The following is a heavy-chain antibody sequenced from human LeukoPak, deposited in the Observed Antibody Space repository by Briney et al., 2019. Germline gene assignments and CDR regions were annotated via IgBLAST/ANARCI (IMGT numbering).Heavy chain of an antibody. J-gene: IGHJ4*02. CDR2: INPNSGGT. CDR3: ARDLATMVQGVITSLDY. D-gene: IGHD3-10*01. CDR1: GYTFTGYY. V-gene: IGHV1-2*02. Sequence: ASVKVSCKASGYTFTGYYMHWVRQAPGQGLEWMGWINPNSGGTNYAQKFQGRVTMTRDTSISTANMELSRLRSDDTAVYYCARDLATMVQGVITSLDYWGQGTLVTVSS.